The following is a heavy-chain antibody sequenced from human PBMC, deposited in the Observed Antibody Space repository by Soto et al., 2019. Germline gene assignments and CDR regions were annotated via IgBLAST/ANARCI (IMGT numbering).Heavy chain of an antibody. CDR2: ISSSSSYT. CDR1: GFTFSDYY. D-gene: IGHD3-16*01. Sequence: PGGSLRLSCAASGFTFSDYYMSWIRQAPGKGLEWVSYISSSSSYTNYADSVKGRSTISRDNAKNSLYLQMNSLRAEDTAVYYCARDLVDGAFDIWGQGTMVTVSS. V-gene: IGHV3-11*06. J-gene: IGHJ3*02. CDR3: ARDLVDGAFDI.